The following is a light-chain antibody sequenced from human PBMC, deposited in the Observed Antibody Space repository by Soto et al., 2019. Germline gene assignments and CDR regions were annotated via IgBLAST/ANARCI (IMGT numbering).Light chain of an antibody. J-gene: IGLJ1*01. CDR1: SSNIGSNS. CDR2: SNN. V-gene: IGLV1-44*01. Sequence: QSVLTQPPSASGTPGQRVTISCSGSSSNIGSNSVNWYQQLPGTAPKLLIYSNNQRLSGVPDRFSGSKSGTSASLAISGLQSEDEADYYCAAWDDSLTGYVFGAGTKVTVL. CDR3: AAWDDSLTGYV.